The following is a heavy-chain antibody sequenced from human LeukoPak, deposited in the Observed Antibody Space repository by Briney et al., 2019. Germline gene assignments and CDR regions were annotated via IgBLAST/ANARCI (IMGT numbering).Heavy chain of an antibody. Sequence: SVKVSCKASGGTFSSYAISWVRQAPGQGLEWMGRIIPILGIANYAQKFQGRVTITADKYTSTAYMELSSLRSEDTAVYYCARDPPSYSSGWLDYWGQGTLVTVSS. D-gene: IGHD6-19*01. CDR2: IIPILGIA. J-gene: IGHJ4*02. CDR1: GGTFSSYA. CDR3: ARDPPSYSSGWLDY. V-gene: IGHV1-69*04.